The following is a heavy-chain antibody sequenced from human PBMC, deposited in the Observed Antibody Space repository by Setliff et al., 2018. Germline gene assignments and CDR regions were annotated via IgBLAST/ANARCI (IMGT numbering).Heavy chain of an antibody. CDR1: GASINSLSW. V-gene: IGHV4-4*02. D-gene: IGHD6-6*01. Sequence: SETLSLTCTVSGASINSLSWWSWVRQPPGKGLEWIGEIYHDGNDKYTPSVHYNPSLKSRVTISVDTSKNQFSLKLSSVTAADTAVYFCARGRNVAARLFDSWGQGTLVTVSS. CDR2: IYHDGND. CDR3: ARGRNVAARLFDS. J-gene: IGHJ4*02.